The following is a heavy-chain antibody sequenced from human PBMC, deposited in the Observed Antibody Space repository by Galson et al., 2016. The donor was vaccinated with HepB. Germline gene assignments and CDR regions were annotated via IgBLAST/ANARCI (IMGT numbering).Heavy chain of an antibody. V-gene: IGHV3-9*01. CDR1: GFTFDDYA. CDR3: TRNLRISSWYDPGFDH. Sequence: RLSCATSGFTFDDYAMHWVRQGPGKGLEWVSGISWDSSSVGYSDSVKGRFIISRDNAKNSMSLQMNSLRPEDTALYYCTRNLRISSWYDPGFDHWGQGTLVTVSS. CDR2: ISWDSSSV. J-gene: IGHJ4*02. D-gene: IGHD6-13*01.